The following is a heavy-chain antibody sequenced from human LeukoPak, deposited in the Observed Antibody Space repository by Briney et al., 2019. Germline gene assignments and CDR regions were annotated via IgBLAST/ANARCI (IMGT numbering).Heavy chain of an antibody. CDR2: IRSKANPYAT. CDR1: GFTFSGSA. Sequence: GGSLRLSCAASGFTFSGSAMHWVRQASGKGLEWVDHIRSKANPYATAYAASVKGRFTISRDDSKNTAYLQMNSLKTEDTAVYYCTRRRDTAKDYYYYGMDLWGQGTTVTVSS. J-gene: IGHJ6*02. V-gene: IGHV3-73*01. D-gene: IGHD5-18*01. CDR3: TRRRDTAKDYYYYGMDL.